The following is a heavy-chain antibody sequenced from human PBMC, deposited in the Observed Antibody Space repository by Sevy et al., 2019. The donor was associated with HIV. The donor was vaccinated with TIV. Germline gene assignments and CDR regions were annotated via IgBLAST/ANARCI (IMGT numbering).Heavy chain of an antibody. Sequence: SETLSLTCTVSGISISNYYWTWIRQPPGKGLEWIGYIYYTGSSDSNPSLKSRVTTPVDTSKNQFSLKLSSVTAADTAIYYCARGGPNQQQLDYFDSWGQGILVTVSS. CDR2: IYYTGSS. V-gene: IGHV4-59*01. CDR1: GISISNYY. CDR3: ARGGPNQQQLDYFDS. J-gene: IGHJ4*02. D-gene: IGHD6-13*01.